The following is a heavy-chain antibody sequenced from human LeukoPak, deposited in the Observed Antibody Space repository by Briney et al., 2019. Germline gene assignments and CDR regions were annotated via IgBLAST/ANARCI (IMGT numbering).Heavy chain of an antibody. CDR3: ARDIDIVVVPAAPGAFDI. V-gene: IGHV1-18*04. CDR1: GYTFTSYG. CDR2: ISAYNGNT. J-gene: IGHJ3*02. D-gene: IGHD2-2*01. Sequence: ASVKVSCKASGYTFTSYGISWVRQAPGQGLEWMGWISAYNGNTNYAQKLQGRVTMTTDTSTSTACMELRSLRSDDTAVYYCARDIDIVVVPAAPGAFDIWGQGTMVTVSS.